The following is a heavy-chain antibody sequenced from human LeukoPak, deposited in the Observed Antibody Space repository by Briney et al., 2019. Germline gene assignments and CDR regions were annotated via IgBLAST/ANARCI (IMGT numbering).Heavy chain of an antibody. CDR3: AKDRGPIVATISFDY. D-gene: IGHD5-12*01. V-gene: IGHV3-23*01. CDR1: GFTFSSYG. J-gene: IGHJ4*02. CDR2: ISGSGGST. Sequence: GGSLRLSCAASGFTFSSYGMSWVRQAPGKGLEWVSAISGSGGSTYYADSVKGRFTISRDNSKNTLYLQMNSLRAEDTAVYYCAKDRGPIVATISFDYWGQGTLVTVSS.